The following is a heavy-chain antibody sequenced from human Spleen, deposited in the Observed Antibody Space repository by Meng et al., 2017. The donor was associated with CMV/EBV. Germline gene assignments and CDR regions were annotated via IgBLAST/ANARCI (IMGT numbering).Heavy chain of an antibody. D-gene: IGHD3-3*01. Sequence: WVRQAPGQGLEWMGWIDPSGGSTTYAQRFQGRVTMTRDTSTSTIYMEMSSLGSDDTAVYYCARGRGFDFSSGYVSNYYYLMDVWGQGTTVTVSS. V-gene: IGHV1-46*01. J-gene: IGHJ6*02. CDR3: ARGRGFDFSSGYVSNYYYLMDV. CDR2: IDPSGGST.